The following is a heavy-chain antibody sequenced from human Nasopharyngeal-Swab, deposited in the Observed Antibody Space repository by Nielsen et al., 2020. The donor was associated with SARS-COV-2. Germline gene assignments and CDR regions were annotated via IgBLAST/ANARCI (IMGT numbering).Heavy chain of an antibody. V-gene: IGHV3-74*01. Sequence: GESLKISCAGSGFLFSNYWMHWVRQAPGKGLVWVSRIRGHGSDPSYAHSVKGRFTIPRDNAKNTLYLQMNSLRVEDTAVYYCVSGGGSSSPVRGPFEIWGQGTMITVSS. CDR1: GFLFSNYW. D-gene: IGHD6-6*01. CDR2: IRGHGSDP. J-gene: IGHJ3*02. CDR3: VSGGGSSSPVRGPFEI.